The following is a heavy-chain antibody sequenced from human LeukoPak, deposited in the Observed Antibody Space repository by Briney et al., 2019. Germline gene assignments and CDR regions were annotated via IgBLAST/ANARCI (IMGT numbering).Heavy chain of an antibody. D-gene: IGHD2-21*01. V-gene: IGHV1-18*01. CDR2: ISAYNGNT. CDR3: ATDHTRGVVVVPELDP. J-gene: IGHJ5*02. CDR1: GYTFTSYG. Sequence: ASVKVSCKASGYTFTSYGISWVRQAPGQGLEWMGWISAYNGNTNYAQKLQGRVTMTTDTSTSTAYMELRSLRSDDTAVYYCATDHTRGVVVVPELDPWGQGTLVTVSS.